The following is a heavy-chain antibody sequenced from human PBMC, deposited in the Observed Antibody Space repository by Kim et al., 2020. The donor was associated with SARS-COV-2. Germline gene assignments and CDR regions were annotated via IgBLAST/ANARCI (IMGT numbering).Heavy chain of an antibody. Sequence: PSRNRRVTISVDTSKNQFSLKLSSVTAADTAVYYCARGGNSGYYYWFDYWGQGTLVTVSS. V-gene: IGHV4-31*02. CDR3: ARGGNSGYYYWFDY. D-gene: IGHD3-22*01. J-gene: IGHJ4*02.